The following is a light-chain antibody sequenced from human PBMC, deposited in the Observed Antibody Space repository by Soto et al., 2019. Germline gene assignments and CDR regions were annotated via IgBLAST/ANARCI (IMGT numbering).Light chain of an antibody. Sequence: DVVMTQSPLSLPVTLGQPASISCRSSQSLVYSDGNTYLNWFHQRPGQSPRRLIYKVTNRDSGVPHRFRGSGSGTDFTLKISRVEAEYVGVYYCMQGTDWPRLTFGGGTKVEIK. CDR3: MQGTDWPRLT. CDR2: KVT. CDR1: QSLVYSDGNTY. V-gene: IGKV2-30*01. J-gene: IGKJ4*01.